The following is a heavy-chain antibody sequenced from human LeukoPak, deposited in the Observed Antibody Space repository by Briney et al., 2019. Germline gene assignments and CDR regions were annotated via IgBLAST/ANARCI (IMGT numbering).Heavy chain of an antibody. CDR3: ASGYDTGGYSCDY. CDR1: GYTFTSYY. CDR2: INPRAGNT. V-gene: IGHV1-46*01. D-gene: IGHD3-22*01. Sequence: GASVKVSCKASGYTFTSYYIHWVRQAPGQGFEWIGIINPRAGNTNYAQKFQGRVTISRDNSKNTLYLQMNSLRAEDTAVYYCASGYDTGGYSCDYWGQGTLVTVSS. J-gene: IGHJ4*02.